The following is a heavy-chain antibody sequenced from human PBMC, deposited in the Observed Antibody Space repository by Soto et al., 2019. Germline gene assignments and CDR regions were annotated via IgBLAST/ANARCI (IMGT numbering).Heavy chain of an antibody. CDR3: AKEVVGATRGWYFDL. CDR2: ISYDGSNK. V-gene: IGHV3-30*18. CDR1: GFTFSSYG. Sequence: QVQLVESGGGVVQPGRSLRLSCAASGFTFSSYGMHWVRQAPGKGLEWVAVISYDGSNKYYADSVKGRFTISRDNSKNTLYLQMNSLRAEDTAVYYCAKEVVGATRGWYFDLRGRGTLVTVSS. J-gene: IGHJ2*01. D-gene: IGHD1-26*01.